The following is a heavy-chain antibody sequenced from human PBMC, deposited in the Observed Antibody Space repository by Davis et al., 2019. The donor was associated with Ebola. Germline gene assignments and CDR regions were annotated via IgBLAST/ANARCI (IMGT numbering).Heavy chain of an antibody. V-gene: IGHV4-4*02. CDR3: AREDCSSTSCSNWFDP. J-gene: IGHJ5*02. CDR1: GGSISSSNW. Sequence: SETLSLTCAVSGGSISSSNWWSWVRQPPGKGLEWIGEIYHSVSTNYNPSLKSRVTISVDTSKNQFSLKLSSVTAADTAVYYCAREDCSSTSCSNWFDPWGQGTLVTVSS. D-gene: IGHD2-2*01. CDR2: IYHSVST.